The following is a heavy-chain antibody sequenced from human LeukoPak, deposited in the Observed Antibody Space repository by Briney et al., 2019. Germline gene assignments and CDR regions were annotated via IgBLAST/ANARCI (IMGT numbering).Heavy chain of an antibody. J-gene: IGHJ5*02. V-gene: IGHV4-59*01. CDR3: ARDLEMGATGFFDP. CDR1: GGSISSYY. D-gene: IGHD1-26*01. CDR2: IYYSGST. Sequence: SETLSLTCTVSGGSISSYYWSWIRQPPGKGLEWIGYIYYSGSTNYNPSLKSRVTISVDTSKNQFSLKLSSVTAADTAVYYCARDLEMGATGFFDPWGQGTLVTVSS.